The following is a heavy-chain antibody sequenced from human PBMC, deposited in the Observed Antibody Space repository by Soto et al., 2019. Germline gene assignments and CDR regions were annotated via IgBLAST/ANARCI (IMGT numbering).Heavy chain of an antibody. J-gene: IGHJ4*02. Sequence: QLQLQESGPGLVKPSETLSLTCSVSGGSISSSNYYWGWIRQPPGKGLEWIGSISYSGSTYYNPSPQSRLTISVDTSTSQFSLTLTSVPAAAPAVFFCARQGSSSGCYSFDYWGQGTLGTVSS. CDR1: GGSISSSNYY. CDR2: ISYSGST. V-gene: IGHV4-39*01. D-gene: IGHD6-19*01. CDR3: ARQGSSSGCYSFDY.